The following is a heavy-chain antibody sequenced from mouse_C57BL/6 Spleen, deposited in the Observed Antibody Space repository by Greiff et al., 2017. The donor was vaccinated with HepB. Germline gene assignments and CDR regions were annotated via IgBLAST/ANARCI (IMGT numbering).Heavy chain of an antibody. CDR2: IYPSDSET. Sequence: QVQLQQPGAELVRPGSSVKLSCKASGYTFTSYWMDWVKQRPGQGLEWIGNIYPSDSETHYNQKFKDKATLTVDKSSSTAYMQLSSLTSEDSAVYYCARIEYYGSSYCFDVWGTGTTVTVSS. V-gene: IGHV1-61*01. D-gene: IGHD1-1*01. J-gene: IGHJ1*03. CDR3: ARIEYYGSSYCFDV. CDR1: GYTFTSYW.